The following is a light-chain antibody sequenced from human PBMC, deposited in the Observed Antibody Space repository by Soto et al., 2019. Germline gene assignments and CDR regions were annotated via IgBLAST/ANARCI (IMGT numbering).Light chain of an antibody. CDR3: QHYNSYSEA. CDR2: FAS. V-gene: IGKV1-5*01. J-gene: IGKJ1*01. Sequence: DIQMTQSPSSVSASVGYRVTVTCRASQGIGDRLAWYQQRPGKVPQLVVYFASTLPSGVPSRFSASGSGAEFILTISSLQPDDFATYYCQHYNSYSEAFGQGTKVDI. CDR1: QGIGDR.